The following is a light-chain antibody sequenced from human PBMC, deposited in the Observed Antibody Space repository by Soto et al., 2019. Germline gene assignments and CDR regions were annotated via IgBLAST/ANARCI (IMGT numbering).Light chain of an antibody. V-gene: IGKV1-27*01. CDR2: AAS. Sequence: DIQMTQSPSSLSASVGDRVTITCRASQDISNYLAWYQQKPGKVPKLLIYAASTLQSGVPSRFSGSGSGTDFTLTISSLQAEDVATFYCQKYDSAPLTFGGGTKVEI. CDR3: QKYDSAPLT. CDR1: QDISNY. J-gene: IGKJ4*01.